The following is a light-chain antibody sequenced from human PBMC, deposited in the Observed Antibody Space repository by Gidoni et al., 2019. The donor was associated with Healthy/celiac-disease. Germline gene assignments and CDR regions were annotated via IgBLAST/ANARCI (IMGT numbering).Light chain of an antibody. V-gene: IGKV4-1*01. CDR1: QSVLYSSNNNNY. Sequence: DIVMTQSPDSLAVSLGERATINCKSSQSVLYSSNNNNYLAWYQQKPGQPPKLRIYWASTRESGVPDRFSGSGSGTDFTLTISSLQAEDVAVYYCQQYYSTRTFGQGTKVEIK. CDR2: WAS. CDR3: QQYYSTRT. J-gene: IGKJ1*01.